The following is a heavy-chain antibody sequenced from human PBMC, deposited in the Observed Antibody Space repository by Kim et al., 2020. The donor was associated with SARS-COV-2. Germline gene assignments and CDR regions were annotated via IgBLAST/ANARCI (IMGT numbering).Heavy chain of an antibody. J-gene: IGHJ5*02. CDR2: ISYDGSNK. V-gene: IGHV3-33*05. CDR1: GFTFSSYG. CDR3: ASRARTGTTSFDP. Sequence: GGSLRLSCAASGFTFSSYGMHWVRQAPGKGLEWVAVISYDGSNKYYADSVKGRFTISRDNSKNTLYLQMNSLRAEDTAVYYCASRARTGTTSFDPWGQGT. D-gene: IGHD1-1*01.